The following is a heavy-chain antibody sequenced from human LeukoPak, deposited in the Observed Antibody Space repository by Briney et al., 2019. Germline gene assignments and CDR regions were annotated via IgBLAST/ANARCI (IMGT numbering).Heavy chain of an antibody. J-gene: IGHJ4*01. D-gene: IGHD4-17*01. CDR3: ARVSVDVATVTSYYFDY. Sequence: SVKVSCKASGGTFSSYAISWVRQAPGQGLEWMGRIIPILGIANYAQKFQGRVTITADKSTSTAYMELSSLRSEDTAVYYCARVSVDVATVTSYYFDYWGQEPWSPSPQ. V-gene: IGHV1-69*04. CDR1: GGTFSSYA. CDR2: IIPILGIA.